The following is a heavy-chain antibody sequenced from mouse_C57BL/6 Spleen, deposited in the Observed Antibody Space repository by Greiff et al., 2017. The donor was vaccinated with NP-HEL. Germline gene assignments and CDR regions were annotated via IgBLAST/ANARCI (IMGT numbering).Heavy chain of an antibody. CDR2: IYPGDGDT. CDR1: GYAFSSYW. V-gene: IGHV1-80*01. D-gene: IGHD3-1*01. CDR3: ARSGSGNAMDY. Sequence: QVQLQQSGAELVKPGASVKISCKASGYAFSSYWMNWVKQRPGKGLEWIGQIYPGDGDTNYNGKFKGKATLTADKSSSTAYMQLSSLTSEDSAVYFCARSGSGNAMDYWGQGTSVTVSS. J-gene: IGHJ4*01.